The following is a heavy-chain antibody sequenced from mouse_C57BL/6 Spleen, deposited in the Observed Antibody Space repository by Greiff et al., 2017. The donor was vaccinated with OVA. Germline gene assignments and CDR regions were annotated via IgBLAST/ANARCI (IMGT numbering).Heavy chain of an antibody. CDR3: ARHDYGDY. D-gene: IGHD2-4*01. Sequence: QVQLQQPGAELVKPGASVKLSCKASGYTFTSYWMHWVKQRPGQGLEWIGMIHPNSGSTKYNEKFKGKATLTADKSSSTAYMQLNSLTSEDSAVYFCARHDYGDYWGQGTTLTVSS. CDR1: GYTFTSYW. V-gene: IGHV1-64*01. CDR2: IHPNSGST. J-gene: IGHJ2*01.